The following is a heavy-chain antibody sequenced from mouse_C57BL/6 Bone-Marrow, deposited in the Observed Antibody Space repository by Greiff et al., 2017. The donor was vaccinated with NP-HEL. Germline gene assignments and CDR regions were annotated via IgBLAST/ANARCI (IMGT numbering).Heavy chain of an antibody. V-gene: IGHV1-64*01. J-gene: IGHJ4*01. Sequence: QVQLQQPGAELVKPGASVKLSCKASGYTFTSYWMHWVKQRPGQGLEWIGMIHPNSGSTNYNEKFKSKATLTVDKSSSTAYMQLSSLTSEDSAVYDCARFPAYYSKPYYYAMDYWGQGTSVTVSS. CDR3: ARFPAYYSKPYYYAMDY. CDR2: IHPNSGST. CDR1: GYTFTSYW. D-gene: IGHD2-5*01.